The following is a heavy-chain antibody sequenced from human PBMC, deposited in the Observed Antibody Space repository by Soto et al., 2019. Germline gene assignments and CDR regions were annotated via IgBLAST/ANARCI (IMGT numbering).Heavy chain of an antibody. J-gene: IGHJ2*01. CDR2: ISYDGSNK. V-gene: IGHV3-30*18. CDR1: GFTFSSYG. CDR3: AKGLAYCGGDCYSHFDL. D-gene: IGHD2-21*02. Sequence: QVQLVESGGGVVQPGRSLRLSCAASGFTFSSYGMHWVRQAPGKGLEWVAVISYDGSNKYYADSVKGRFTISRDNSKKTLYLQMNSLRAEDTAVYYCAKGLAYCGGDCYSHFDLWGRGTLVTVSS.